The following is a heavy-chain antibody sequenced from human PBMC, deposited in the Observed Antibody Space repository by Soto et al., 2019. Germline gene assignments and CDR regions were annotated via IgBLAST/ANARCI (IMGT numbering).Heavy chain of an antibody. V-gene: IGHV3-53*01. J-gene: IGHJ4*02. CDR2: IYTDGST. CDR1: GFTVSNKY. CDR3: AGRPHGDHPYFDY. Sequence: PGGSLRLSCAASGFTVSNKYMSWVRQAPGKGLEWVSLIYTDGSTSYADPVRGRFIISRDNSKNTLFLQMNSLRVEDTALYYCAGRPHGDHPYFDYWGLGTLVTVSS.